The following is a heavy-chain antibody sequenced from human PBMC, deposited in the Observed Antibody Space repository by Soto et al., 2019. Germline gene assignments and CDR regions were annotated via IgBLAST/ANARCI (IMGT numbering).Heavy chain of an antibody. CDR2: IYYSGTT. Sequence: PSETLSLTCTVSGGSISSYYWSWIRQPPGKGLEWIGYIYYSGTTTYNPSLKSRVTISVHTSKNQFSLKLSSVTATDTAVYYCTGGGTLWNPGYWGQGTLVTVSS. J-gene: IGHJ4*02. D-gene: IGHD1-1*01. CDR1: GGSISSYY. V-gene: IGHV4-59*08. CDR3: TGGGTLWNPGY.